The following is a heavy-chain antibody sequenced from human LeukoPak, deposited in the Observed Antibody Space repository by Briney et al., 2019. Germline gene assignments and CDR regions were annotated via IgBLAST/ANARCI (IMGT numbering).Heavy chain of an antibody. V-gene: IGHV4-59*01. Sequence: SETLSLTCTVSGGSMSSYYWSWIRQPPGKGLEWIGDIYYSGSTNYNPSLKSRVTISVDTSKHQFSLKLSSVTAADTAVYYCARDRGYSGYDYDYYYGMDVWGKGTTVTVSS. CDR3: ARDRGYSGYDYDYYYGMDV. CDR2: IYYSGST. J-gene: IGHJ6*04. D-gene: IGHD5-12*01. CDR1: GGSMSSYY.